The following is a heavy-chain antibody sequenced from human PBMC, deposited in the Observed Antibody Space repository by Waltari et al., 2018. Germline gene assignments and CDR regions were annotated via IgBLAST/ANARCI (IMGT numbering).Heavy chain of an antibody. D-gene: IGHD6-19*01. CDR3: VKAQTAVPGYYLDY. Sequence: EQLVESGGGLVQPGDSLRLSCAASGFTFSIYGMHWVRQAPGKGLEWVAVISDHGSNKYYADSVKGRFTISRDNAKNTLYLQMNTLSAEDTGVYYCVKAQTAVPGYYLDYWGQGALVTVSA. V-gene: IGHV3-30*18. J-gene: IGHJ4*02. CDR1: GFTFSIYG. CDR2: ISDHGSNK.